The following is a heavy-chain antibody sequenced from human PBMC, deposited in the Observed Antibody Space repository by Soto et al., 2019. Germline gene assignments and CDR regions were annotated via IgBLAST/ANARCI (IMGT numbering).Heavy chain of an antibody. CDR3: ARVGEGIEAAGEPPSNWCDP. J-gene: IGHJ5*02. CDR2: INHSGST. V-gene: IGHV4-34*01. D-gene: IGHD6-13*01. Sequence: PSETLSLTCAVYGGSFSGYYWSWIRQPPGKGLEWIGEINHSGSTNYNPSLKSRVTISVDTSKNPFSLKLSSVTAAHTPVYYCARVGEGIEAAGEPPSNWCDPWGQGTLVTVSS. CDR1: GGSFSGYY.